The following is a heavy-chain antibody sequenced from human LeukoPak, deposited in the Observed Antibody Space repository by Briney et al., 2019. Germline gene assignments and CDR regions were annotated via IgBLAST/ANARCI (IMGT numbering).Heavy chain of an antibody. Sequence: WASVRISCKTSGYTFTAYYIHWVRQAPGQGLEWMGWINPNSGVTKNAQKFDRVTMTRDTSISTAYLELGSLRSDDTAVYYCARDPRGTYYSDYWGQGSLVTVSS. D-gene: IGHD1-26*01. J-gene: IGHJ4*02. CDR3: ARDPRGTYYSDY. CDR2: INPNSGVT. V-gene: IGHV1-2*02. CDR1: GYTFTAYY.